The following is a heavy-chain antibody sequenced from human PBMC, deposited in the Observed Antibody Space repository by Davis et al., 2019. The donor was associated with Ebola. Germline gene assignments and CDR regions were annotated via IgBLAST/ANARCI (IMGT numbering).Heavy chain of an antibody. Sequence: ASVKVSCRASGYSFKNYAISWVRQAPGQGLEWMGWISAYNGNTNYAQNLQGRVTMTTDTSTSTAYMELRSLRSDDTAVYYCARDGRAPRMLYGMDVWGQGTTVTVSS. D-gene: IGHD1-1*01. J-gene: IGHJ6*02. CDR2: ISAYNGNT. CDR3: ARDGRAPRMLYGMDV. V-gene: IGHV1-18*01. CDR1: GYSFKNYA.